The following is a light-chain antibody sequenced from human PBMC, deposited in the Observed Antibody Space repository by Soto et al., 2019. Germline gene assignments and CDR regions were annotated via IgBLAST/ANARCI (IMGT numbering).Light chain of an antibody. Sequence: EIVMTQSPATLSVSPGERATLSCRASQSVSSNLAWYQQKPGQAPRLLIYVASTRATGVSARFSGSGSGTDFTLTISSLQSVDFAVYYCQQYNNWPQTFGQGTKVEIK. CDR1: QSVSSN. CDR3: QQYNNWPQT. J-gene: IGKJ1*01. V-gene: IGKV3-15*01. CDR2: VAS.